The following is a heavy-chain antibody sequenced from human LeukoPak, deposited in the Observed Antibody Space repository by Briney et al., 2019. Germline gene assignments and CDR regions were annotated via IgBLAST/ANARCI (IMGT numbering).Heavy chain of an antibody. CDR1: GDSIKTYY. J-gene: IGHJ4*02. CDR2: IYYSGST. D-gene: IGHD2-15*01. CDR3: ARGCSSGTCPFDY. Sequence: SETLSLTCTVSGDSIKTYYWSWIRQPPGKGQEWIGYIYYSGSTNYNPSLKSRVTISVDTSRNQFSLNLNSVTAADTAVYYCARGCSSGTCPFDYWGQGTLVTVSS. V-gene: IGHV4-59*01.